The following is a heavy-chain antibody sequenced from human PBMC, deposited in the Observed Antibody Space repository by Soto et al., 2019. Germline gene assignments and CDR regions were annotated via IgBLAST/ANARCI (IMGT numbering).Heavy chain of an antibody. V-gene: IGHV3-7*01. CDR3: ARDRGMVITTTGYFDY. D-gene: IGHD2-15*01. CDR1: GFTFSTYW. CDR2: IEQEGSEE. J-gene: IGHJ4*02. Sequence: EVQLVESGGGLVQPGGSLRLSCAASGFTFSTYWMSWVRQAPGKGLEWVANIEQEGSEEYFVDSVKGRSTISRDNAKNSLYLQMNSLRAEDTAVYYCARDRGMVITTTGYFDYWGQGTLVTVSS.